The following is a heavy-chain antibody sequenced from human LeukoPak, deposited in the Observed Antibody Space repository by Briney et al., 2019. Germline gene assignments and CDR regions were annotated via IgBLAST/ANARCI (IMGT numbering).Heavy chain of an antibody. CDR1: GYTFTGYY. Sequence: GASVKVSCKASGYTFTGYYMHWVRQAPGKGLEWVALTSYDASKTYYADSVKGRFTISRDNSKNTLYLQMNSLRTEDTAVYYCATGILSGSRFDYWGQGTLVTVSS. D-gene: IGHD1-26*01. CDR3: ATGILSGSRFDY. CDR2: TSYDASKT. V-gene: IGHV3-30-3*01. J-gene: IGHJ4*02.